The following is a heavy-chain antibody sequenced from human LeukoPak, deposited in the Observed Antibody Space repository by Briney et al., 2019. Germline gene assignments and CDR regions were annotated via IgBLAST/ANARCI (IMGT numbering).Heavy chain of an antibody. Sequence: GGSLRLSCAASGFTFSSYSMNWVRQAPGRGLEYVSAISSNGGSTYYANSVKGRFTISRDNSKNTLYLQMGSLRAEDMAVYYCARDGHFDWLSYYFDYWGQGTLVTVSS. CDR1: GFTFSSYS. D-gene: IGHD3-9*01. J-gene: IGHJ4*02. V-gene: IGHV3-64*01. CDR3: ARDGHFDWLSYYFDY. CDR2: ISSNGGST.